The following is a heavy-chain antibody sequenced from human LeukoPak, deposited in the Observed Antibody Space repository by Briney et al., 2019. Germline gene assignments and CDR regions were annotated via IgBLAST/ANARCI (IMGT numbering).Heavy chain of an antibody. J-gene: IGHJ5*02. CDR1: GYTFTSYD. D-gene: IGHD2-2*01. CDR2: MNPNSGNT. CDR3: ARGPALYCSSTSCYAGSALDP. V-gene: IGHV1-8*01. Sequence: VASVKVSCKASGYTFTSYDINWVRQATGQGLEWMGWMNPNSGNTGYAQKFQGRVTMTRNTSISTAYMELSSLRSEDTAVYYCARGPALYCSSTSCYAGSALDPWGQGTLVTVSS.